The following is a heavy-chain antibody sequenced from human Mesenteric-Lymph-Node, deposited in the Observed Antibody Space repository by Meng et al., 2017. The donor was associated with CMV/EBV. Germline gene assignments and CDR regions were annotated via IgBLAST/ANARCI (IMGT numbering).Heavy chain of an antibody. D-gene: IGHD6-13*01. J-gene: IGHJ6*02. CDR2: IPFDRGNT. V-gene: IGHV3-30*02. CDR3: AKASETSSRRGLLYHGLDV. Sequence: GESLKISCAASGFTLSSYGMHWVRQPPGKGLEGVAFIPFDRGNTYYADSVKGRFTISRDNSENTVFLQMNSLSADDTAVYYCAKASETSSRRGLLYHGLDVWGQGTTVTVSS. CDR1: GFTLSSYG.